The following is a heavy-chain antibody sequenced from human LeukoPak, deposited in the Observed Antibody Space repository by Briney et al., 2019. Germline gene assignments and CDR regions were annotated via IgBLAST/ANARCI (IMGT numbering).Heavy chain of an antibody. D-gene: IGHD3-10*01. V-gene: IGHV3-20*04. CDR3: ARGYGSGEDGDY. CDR2: INWNGGNT. J-gene: IGHJ4*02. CDR1: GFTFDDYG. Sequence: GGSLRLSCAASGFTFDDYGMSWVRQAPGRGLEWVSGINWNGGNTGYADSVKGRFTISRDNAKNSLYLQMNSLRAEDTALYYCARGYGSGEDGDYWGQGTLVTVSS.